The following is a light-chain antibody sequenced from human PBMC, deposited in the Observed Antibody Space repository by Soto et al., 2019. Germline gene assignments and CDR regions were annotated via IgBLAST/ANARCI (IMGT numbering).Light chain of an antibody. CDR1: QSVSSTY. V-gene: IGKV3-15*01. CDR3: QQYNDWWT. Sequence: EIVLTQSPGTLSLSPGERATLSCMASQSVSSTYLAWYQHKPGQPPRLLIYGASTRATGVPGRFSGSGSGTEFTLTISSLQSEDFAVYYCQQYNDWWTFGQGTKVDIK. CDR2: GAS. J-gene: IGKJ1*01.